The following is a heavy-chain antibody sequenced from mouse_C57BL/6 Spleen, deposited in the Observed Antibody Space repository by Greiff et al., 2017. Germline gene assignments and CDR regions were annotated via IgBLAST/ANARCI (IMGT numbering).Heavy chain of an antibody. D-gene: IGHD4-1*01. CDR1: GFNFKDDY. J-gene: IGHJ2*01. Sequence: VQLQQSGAELVRPGASVKLSCTASGFNFKDDYMHWVKQRPEQGLEWIGWIDPGNGDTEYASKFQGKATITADTSSNTAYLQLSSLTSEDTAVYYCTKETVDYWGQGTTLTVSS. CDR3: TKETVDY. V-gene: IGHV14-4*01. CDR2: IDPGNGDT.